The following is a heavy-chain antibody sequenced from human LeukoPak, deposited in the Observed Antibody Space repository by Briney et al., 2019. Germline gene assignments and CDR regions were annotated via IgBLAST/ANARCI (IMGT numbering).Heavy chain of an antibody. J-gene: IGHJ5*02. V-gene: IGHV6-1*01. CDR1: GDSVSSNSAA. D-gene: IGHD1-26*01. CDR3: ARDRGGSYLMNGNNWFDP. Sequence: SQTLSLTCAISGDSVSSNSAAWNWIRQSPSRGLEWLGRTYYRSKWYNDYAVSVKSRITINPDTSKNQFSLQLNSVTPEDTAVYYCARDRGGSYLMNGNNWFDPWGQGTLVTVSS. CDR2: TYYRSKWYN.